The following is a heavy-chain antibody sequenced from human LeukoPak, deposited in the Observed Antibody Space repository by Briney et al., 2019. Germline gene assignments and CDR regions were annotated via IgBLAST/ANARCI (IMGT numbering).Heavy chain of an antibody. CDR3: ARVYYYDSRSNYFDP. J-gene: IGHJ5*02. V-gene: IGHV4-59*08. CDR1: GGSISDNY. D-gene: IGHD3-22*01. Sequence: PSETLSLTCTVSGGSISDNYWSWIPQPPGRGLEWIGYIYYSGSTYYNPSLKSRVTISVDTSKNQFSLKLSSVTAADTAVYYCARVYYYDSRSNYFDPWGQGTLVTVSS. CDR2: IYYSGST.